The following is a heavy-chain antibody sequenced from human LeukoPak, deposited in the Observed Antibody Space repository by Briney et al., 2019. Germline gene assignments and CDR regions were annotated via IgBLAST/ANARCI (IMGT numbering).Heavy chain of an antibody. CDR1: GGTFSSYA. D-gene: IGHD3-22*01. V-gene: IGHV1-69*11. CDR2: IIPILGTA. J-gene: IGHJ4*02. Sequence: SVKVSCKASGGTFSSYAISWVRQAPGQGLEWMGRIIPILGTANYAQKFQGRVTITTDESTSTAYMELSSLRSEDTAVYYCASTYYYDSSGYYYFDYWGQGTLVTVSS. CDR3: ASTYYYDSSGYYYFDY.